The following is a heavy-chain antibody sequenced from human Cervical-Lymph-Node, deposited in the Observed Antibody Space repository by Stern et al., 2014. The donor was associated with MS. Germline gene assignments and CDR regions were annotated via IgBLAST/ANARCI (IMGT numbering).Heavy chain of an antibody. CDR1: GLPFGTIA. CDR2: VSNSGTTF. D-gene: IGHD5-12*01. Sequence: EMQLVESGGGLVQPGGPRKLSWKASGLPFGTIAMGWVRQAPGKGLQWLAFVSNSGTTFHYADSVEGRFTMSRDNAGSAVYLQMHSLRDEDTAKYYCVRTWRENSFDFWGQGTLVTVSS. J-gene: IGHJ4*02. CDR3: VRTWRENSFDF. V-gene: IGHV3-48*02.